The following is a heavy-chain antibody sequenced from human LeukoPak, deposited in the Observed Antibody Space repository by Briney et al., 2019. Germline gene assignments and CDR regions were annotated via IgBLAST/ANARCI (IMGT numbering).Heavy chain of an antibody. CDR1: GFTFSSYG. J-gene: IGHJ4*02. CDR2: ISYDGSNK. V-gene: IGHV3-30*03. D-gene: IGHD6-19*01. CDR3: ARERIAVGRGFFDY. Sequence: TGGSLRLSCAASGFTFSSYGMHWVRQAPGKGLEWVAVISYDGSNKYYADSVKGRFTISRDNSKNTLYPQMNSLRAEDTAVYYCARERIAVGRGFFDYWGQGTLVTVSS.